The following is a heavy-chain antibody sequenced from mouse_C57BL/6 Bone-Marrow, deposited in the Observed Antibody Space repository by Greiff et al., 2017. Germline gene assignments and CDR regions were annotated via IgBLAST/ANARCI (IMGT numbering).Heavy chain of an antibody. J-gene: IGHJ3*01. Sequence: QVQLQQPGAELVMPGASVKLSCKASGYTFTSYWMHWVKQRPGQGLEWIGEIDPSDSYTNYNQKFKGKSTLTVDKSSSTAYMQLSSLTSEDSAVYYCARNGGYYGFAYWGQGTLVTVSA. CDR3: ARNGGYYGFAY. CDR2: IDPSDSYT. CDR1: GYTFTSYW. D-gene: IGHD2-3*01. V-gene: IGHV1-69*01.